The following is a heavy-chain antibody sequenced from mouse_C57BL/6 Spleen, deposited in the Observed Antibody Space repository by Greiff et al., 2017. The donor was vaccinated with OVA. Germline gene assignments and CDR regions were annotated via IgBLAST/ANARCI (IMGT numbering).Heavy chain of an antibody. CDR3: AREGSYYGNYFDY. CDR2: INPSNGGT. CDR1: GYTFTSYW. D-gene: IGHD2-10*01. V-gene: IGHV1-53*01. J-gene: IGHJ2*01. Sequence: QVQLKQPGTELVKPGASVKLSCKASGYTFTSYWMHWVKQRPGQGLEWIGNINPSNGGTNYNEKFKSKATLTVDKSSSTAYMQLSSLTSEDSAVYYCAREGSYYGNYFDYWGQGTTLTVSS.